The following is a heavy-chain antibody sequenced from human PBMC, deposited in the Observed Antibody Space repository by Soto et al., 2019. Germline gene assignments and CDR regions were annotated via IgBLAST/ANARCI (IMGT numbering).Heavy chain of an antibody. CDR1: GFSVSTKY. CDR3: ARIYGSGVVDF. V-gene: IGHV3-53*01. CDR2: IYSSGQT. D-gene: IGHD3-10*01. J-gene: IGHJ4*02. Sequence: VQLVESGGGLIQAGGSRRLSCRVSGFSVSTKYMAWVRQXXGKGLEWASVIYSSGQTYYPDSVQGRFTISRDNSKNTVYLQMSSLRVEDTGVYSCARIYGSGVVDFWGXXXLXTVSS.